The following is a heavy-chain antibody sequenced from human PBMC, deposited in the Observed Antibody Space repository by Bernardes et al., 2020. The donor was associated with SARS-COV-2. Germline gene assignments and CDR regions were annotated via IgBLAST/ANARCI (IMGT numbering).Heavy chain of an antibody. J-gene: IGHJ4*02. CDR1: GYTFSDYY. CDR3: ARTFYYDRGCDSVFDQ. D-gene: IGHD2-21*01. Sequence: ASVKVSCKASGYTFSDYYIHWLRQAPGQGFEWMGWISPKSGATNYAQKFQGRVTMTRDTAISTEYMQLSRLTSDDTAVYYCARTFYYDRGCDSVFDQWGQGTLVSVSS. CDR2: ISPKSGAT. V-gene: IGHV1-2*02.